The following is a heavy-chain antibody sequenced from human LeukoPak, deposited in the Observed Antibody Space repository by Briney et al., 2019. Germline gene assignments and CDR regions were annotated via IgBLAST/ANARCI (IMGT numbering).Heavy chain of an antibody. V-gene: IGHV3-30-3*02. D-gene: IGHD4-23*01. CDR2: ITHDESNK. CDR1: GFTFSAYA. CDR3: AKDPVVGKHGGNFRAAY. J-gene: IGHJ4*02. Sequence: GGSLRLSCAASGFTFSAYAMHWVRQAPGKGLEWVAVITHDESNKYYADSVKGRFTISRDNSKNALYLQMNSLRTDDTAMYYCAKDPVVGKHGGNFRAAYWGQGTLVTVSS.